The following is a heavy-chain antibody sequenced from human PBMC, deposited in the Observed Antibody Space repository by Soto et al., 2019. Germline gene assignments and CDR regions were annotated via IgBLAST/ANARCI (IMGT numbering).Heavy chain of an antibody. J-gene: IGHJ4*02. CDR2: FDPEDGET. V-gene: IGHV1-24*01. CDR3: ATVHCSSTSCYERFDY. CDR1: GDTLTELS. Sequence: ASLKVCCKFSGDTLTELSMHWVRQAPGKGLEWMGGFDPEDGETIYAQKFQGRVTMTEDTSTDTAYMELSSLRSEDTAVYYCATVHCSSTSCYERFDYWGQGTLVTVSS. D-gene: IGHD2-2*01.